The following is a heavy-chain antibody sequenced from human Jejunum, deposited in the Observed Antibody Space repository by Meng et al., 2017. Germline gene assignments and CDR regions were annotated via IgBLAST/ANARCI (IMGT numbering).Heavy chain of an antibody. CDR3: ARAEMETRFDS. Sequence: AELAGVGGGMVWPGGSLSISCAPSGFTFSSHTMNWVRQAPGKGLEWVSSISGGTGYIYYADSVKGRFTISRDNAKNSLYLHMNSLRAEDTAVYFCARAEMETRFDSWGLGTLVTVSS. V-gene: IGHV3-21*01. CDR1: GFTFSSHT. D-gene: IGHD2-8*01. J-gene: IGHJ4*02. CDR2: ISGGTGYI.